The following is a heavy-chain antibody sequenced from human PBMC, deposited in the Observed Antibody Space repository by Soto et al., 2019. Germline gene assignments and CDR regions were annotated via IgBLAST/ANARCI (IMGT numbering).Heavy chain of an antibody. Sequence: PGESLKISCKGSGYSFTSYWIGWVRQMPGKGLEWMGIIYPGDSDTRYSPSFQGQVTISADKSISTAYLQWSSLKASDTAMYYCARHRILTTMPYYGMYVWGQGTTVPVSS. CDR1: GYSFTSYW. CDR3: ARHRILTTMPYYGMYV. CDR2: IYPGDSDT. V-gene: IGHV5-51*01. D-gene: IGHD3-9*01. J-gene: IGHJ6*02.